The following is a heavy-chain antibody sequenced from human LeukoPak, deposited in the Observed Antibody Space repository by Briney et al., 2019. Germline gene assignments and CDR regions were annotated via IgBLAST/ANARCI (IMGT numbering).Heavy chain of an antibody. D-gene: IGHD3-22*01. CDR2: IYSGGTT. J-gene: IGHJ4*02. CDR1: GFTVSSNY. Sequence: GGSLRLSCAASGFTVSSNYMSWVRQAPGKGLEWVSVIYSGGTTYYADSVKGRFTISRDNSKNTLYLQMNSLRAEDTAVYYCARAAGGHYYDSSGYLNYWGQGTLVTVS. CDR3: ARAAGGHYYDSSGYLNY. V-gene: IGHV3-53*01.